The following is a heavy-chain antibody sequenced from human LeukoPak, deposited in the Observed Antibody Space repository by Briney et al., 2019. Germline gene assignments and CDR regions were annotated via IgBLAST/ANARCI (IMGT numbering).Heavy chain of an antibody. CDR2: IIPIFGTA. Sequence: SVKVSCKASGGTFSSYAISWVRQAPGQGLEWMGGIIPIFGTANYAQKFQGRVTITTDESTSTAYMELSSLRSEDTAVYYCARADLGCTNGVRQSDYYYYYMDVWGKGTTVTVSS. CDR3: ARADLGCTNGVRQSDYYYYYMDV. CDR1: GGTFSSYA. V-gene: IGHV1-69*05. D-gene: IGHD2-8*01. J-gene: IGHJ6*03.